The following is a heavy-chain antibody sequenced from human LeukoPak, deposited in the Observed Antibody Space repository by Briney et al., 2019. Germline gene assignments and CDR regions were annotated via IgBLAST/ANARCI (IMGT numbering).Heavy chain of an antibody. Sequence: ASVKVSCKASGYTFTTYDINWVRQATGQGLEWMGWMSPDSGNTGYALKFQGRVTMTRNTSISTAYMELSSLRSEDTAVYYCARTYDFDCWGQGTLVTVSS. V-gene: IGHV1-8*01. CDR2: MSPDSGNT. D-gene: IGHD5-12*01. J-gene: IGHJ4*02. CDR3: ARTYDFDC. CDR1: GYTFTTYD.